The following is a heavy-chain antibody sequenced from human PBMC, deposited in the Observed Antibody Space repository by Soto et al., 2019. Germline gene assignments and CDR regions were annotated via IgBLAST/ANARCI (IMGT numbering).Heavy chain of an antibody. Sequence: ASVKVSCKASGYTFTGYAIHWVRQAPGQRLEWMGWINGGNGDTKYSQKFQGRVTISRDTSASTAYMELTSLGSEDTAVYHCARGYCSSPSCQYYFDFWGQGTRVTVSS. V-gene: IGHV1-3*01. CDR2: INGGNGDT. J-gene: IGHJ4*02. CDR1: GYTFTGYA. D-gene: IGHD2-2*01. CDR3: ARGYCSSPSCQYYFDF.